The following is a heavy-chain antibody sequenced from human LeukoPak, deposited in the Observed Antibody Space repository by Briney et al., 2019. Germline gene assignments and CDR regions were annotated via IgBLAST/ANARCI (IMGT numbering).Heavy chain of an antibody. J-gene: IGHJ6*03. CDR3: AKDMYEYSSSYYYYYYYMDV. CDR2: FSGSGGGST. CDR1: GFTFSNYA. D-gene: IGHD6-6*01. Sequence: PGGSLRLSCAASGFTFSNYAMTWVRQAPGKGLEWVSTFSGSGGGSTYYADSVKGRFTISRDNSKSTLYLQMNSLRAEDTAVYYCAKDMYEYSSSYYYYYYYMDVWGMGTPVTVSS. V-gene: IGHV3-23*01.